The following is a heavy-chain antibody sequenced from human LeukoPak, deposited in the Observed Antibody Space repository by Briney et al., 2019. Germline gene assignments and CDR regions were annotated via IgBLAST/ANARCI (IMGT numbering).Heavy chain of an antibody. J-gene: IGHJ4*02. CDR1: GFSFGDYA. CDR3: TTDPPSWYYYDSSGLDY. D-gene: IGHD3-22*01. Sequence: GRSLRLSCTTSGFSFGDYAMSWFRQAPGKGLQWVGFIRSKAYGGTTEYAASVKGRFIISRDDSKSIAYLQMNSLKTEDTAVYYCTTDPPSWYYYDSSGLDYWGQGTLVTVSS. CDR2: IRSKAYGGTT. V-gene: IGHV3-49*03.